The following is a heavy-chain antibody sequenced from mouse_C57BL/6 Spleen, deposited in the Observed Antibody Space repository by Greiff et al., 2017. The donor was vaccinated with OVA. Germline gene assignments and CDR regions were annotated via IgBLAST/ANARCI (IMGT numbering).Heavy chain of an antibody. Sequence: VHVKQSGAELVRPGASVKLSCTASGFNIKDYYMHWVKQRPEQGLEWIGRIDPEDGDTEYAPKFQGKATMTADTSSNTAYLQLSSLTSEDTAVYYCTPLRYQGDFDYWGQGTTLTVSS. CDR1: GFNIKDYY. D-gene: IGHD1-1*01. V-gene: IGHV14-1*01. CDR3: TPLRYQGDFDY. J-gene: IGHJ2*01. CDR2: IDPEDGDT.